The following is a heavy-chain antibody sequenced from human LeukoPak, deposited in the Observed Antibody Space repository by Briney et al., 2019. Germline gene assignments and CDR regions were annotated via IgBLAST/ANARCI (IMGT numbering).Heavy chain of an antibody. CDR3: AREWEPRGSDI. D-gene: IGHD1-26*01. J-gene: IGHJ3*02. Sequence: GGSLRLSCAASGFTFSSYAMSWVRQTPGKGLEGVSAISGSGGSTYYADSVKGRFTISRDNSKNTLYLQMNSLRADDMAVYYCAREWEPRGSDIWGQGTMVTVSS. V-gene: IGHV3-23*01. CDR1: GFTFSSYA. CDR2: ISGSGGST.